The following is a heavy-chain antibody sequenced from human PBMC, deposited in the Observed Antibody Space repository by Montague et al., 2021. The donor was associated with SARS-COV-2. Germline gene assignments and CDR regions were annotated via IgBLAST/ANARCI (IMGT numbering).Heavy chain of an antibody. CDR2: VHYTGST. J-gene: IGHJ4*02. D-gene: IGHD1-1*01. CDR3: ARAQNICFIANCVNYFDL. Sequence: SETLSLTCEVSGGSIRSYYWSWIWQSPGKGLEWIGYVHYTGSTTYNPSLKTRVTLSLDTPKNHFSLRLNSVTAADTAVYYCARAQNICFIANCVNYFDLWGLGALVSVSS. CDR1: GGSIRSYY. V-gene: IGHV4-59*01.